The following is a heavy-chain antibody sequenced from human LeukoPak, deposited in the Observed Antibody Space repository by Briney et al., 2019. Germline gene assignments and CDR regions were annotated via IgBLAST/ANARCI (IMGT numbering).Heavy chain of an antibody. D-gene: IGHD6-13*01. CDR3: ARRYSSRPGGFDP. V-gene: IGHV1-69*04. J-gene: IGHJ5*02. CDR2: IIPILGIA. Sequence: ASVKVSCKASGGTFSSYAISWVRQAPGQGLEWMGRIIPILGIANYAQKFQDRVTITADKSTSTAYMELSSLRSEDTAVYYCARRYSSRPGGFDPWGQGTLVTVSS. CDR1: GGTFSSYA.